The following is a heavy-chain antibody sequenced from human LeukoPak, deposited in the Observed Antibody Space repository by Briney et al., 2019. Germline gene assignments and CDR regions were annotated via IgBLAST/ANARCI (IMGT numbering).Heavy chain of an antibody. CDR3: AKDLVGYQLSMNWFDP. J-gene: IGHJ5*02. D-gene: IGHD2-2*01. CDR1: GFTFSSYG. CDR2: IRYDGSNK. V-gene: IGHV3-30*02. Sequence: PGGSLRLSCAASGFTFSSYGMHWVRQAPGKGLEWVAFIRYDGSNKYYADSVKGRFTISRDNSKNTLYLQMNSLRAEDTAVYYCAKDLVGYQLSMNWFDPWGQGTLVTVFS.